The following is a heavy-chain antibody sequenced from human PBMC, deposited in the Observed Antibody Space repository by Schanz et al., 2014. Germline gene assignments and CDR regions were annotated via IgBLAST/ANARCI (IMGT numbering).Heavy chain of an antibody. CDR3: TRDVRLDRRGNWFGP. V-gene: IGHV3-30*04. D-gene: IGHD1-1*01. J-gene: IGHJ5*02. Sequence: QVQLVESGGGVVQPGRSLRLSCAASGFTFSSYALHWVRQAPGKGLEWVAFVPFDGSQKFYADSVKGRFTISRDNSKNTVYLQMNSLRAEDTAVYYCTRDVRLDRRGNWFGPWGQGTLVAVSS. CDR2: VPFDGSQK. CDR1: GFTFSSYA.